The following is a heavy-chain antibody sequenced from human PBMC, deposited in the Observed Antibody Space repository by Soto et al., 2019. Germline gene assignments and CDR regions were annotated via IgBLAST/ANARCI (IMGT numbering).Heavy chain of an antibody. CDR2: ISYDGSNK. V-gene: IGHV3-30*03. CDR3: ARSSILTGYYTVAY. Sequence: LLRLSWAAAGFTFISYGMHWVLQAPGKGLEWVAVISYDGSNKYYADSVKGRFTISRDNSKNTLYLQMNSLRAEDTAVYYCARSSILTGYYTVAYWRKGTLDTGSS. J-gene: IGHJ4*02. CDR1: GFTFISYG. D-gene: IGHD3-9*01.